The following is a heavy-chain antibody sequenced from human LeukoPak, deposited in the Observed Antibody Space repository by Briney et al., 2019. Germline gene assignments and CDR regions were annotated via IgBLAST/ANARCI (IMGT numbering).Heavy chain of an antibody. Sequence: GGTLRLSCAVSGFTFSSYSINWGCQAPGKGLEWVSSISSSISFIYYADTVKGRFTISRDNAKNSLYLQMNILRDEDTAVYYCTRGSYGYAPDSWGQGTLVTVSS. CDR1: GFTFSSYS. CDR2: ISSSISFI. CDR3: TRGSYGYAPDS. J-gene: IGHJ5*01. V-gene: IGHV3-21*01. D-gene: IGHD5-18*01.